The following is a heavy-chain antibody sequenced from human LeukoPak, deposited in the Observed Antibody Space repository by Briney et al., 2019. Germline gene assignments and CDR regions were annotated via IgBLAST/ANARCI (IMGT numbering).Heavy chain of an antibody. CDR1: GYTFTSYG. D-gene: IGHD2-15*01. CDR3: ESVVGHYYYYYMDV. Sequence: ASMKVSCKASGYTFTSYGISWVRQAPGQGLEWMGWISAYNGNTNYAQKLEGRVTMTTDTSTSTAYVERRRLRSDPTAVYYCESVVGHYYYYYMDVWGKGTTVTVSS. V-gene: IGHV1-18*01. CDR2: ISAYNGNT. J-gene: IGHJ6*03.